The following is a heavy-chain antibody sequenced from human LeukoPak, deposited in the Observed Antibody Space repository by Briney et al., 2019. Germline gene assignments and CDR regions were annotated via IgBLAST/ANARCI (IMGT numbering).Heavy chain of an antibody. V-gene: IGHV4-39*01. Sequence: SETLSLTCTVSGASISGSGYYWGWIRQPPGKGLEWVGSIYSSGSTYYNASLQSRVTISIETSKNQISLRLNSVTAADTAMYYCAKSGGYGLIDYWGQGTLVTVSS. CDR3: AKSGGYGLIDY. CDR1: GASISGSGYY. J-gene: IGHJ4*02. D-gene: IGHD1-26*01. CDR2: IYSSGST.